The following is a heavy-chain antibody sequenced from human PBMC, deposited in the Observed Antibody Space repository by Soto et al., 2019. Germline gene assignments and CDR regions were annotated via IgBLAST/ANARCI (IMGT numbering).Heavy chain of an antibody. Sequence: PGGSLRLSCAASGFIFNSYGMHWVRQAPGKGLEWVAAIWYDGSNKYYADYVKGRFTISRDKSKNTLYLQMNSLRAEDTAVYYCARDRRPYIPYSSYGMDVWGQGTTVTVS. CDR3: ARDRRPYIPYSSYGMDV. D-gene: IGHD2-21*01. J-gene: IGHJ6*02. CDR1: GFIFNSYG. V-gene: IGHV3-33*01. CDR2: IWYDGSNK.